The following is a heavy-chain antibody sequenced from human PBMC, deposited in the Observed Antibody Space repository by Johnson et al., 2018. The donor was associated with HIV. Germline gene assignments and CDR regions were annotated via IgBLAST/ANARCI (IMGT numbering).Heavy chain of an antibody. CDR3: AGLAVRGSEGAFDI. V-gene: IGHV3-30-3*01. CDR1: GFTFSSYA. CDR2: ISYDGGIS. D-gene: IGHD3-10*01. J-gene: IGHJ3*02. Sequence: QMLLVESGGGVVQPGRSLRLSCAASGFTFSSYAIHWVRQAPGKGLECVAAISYDGGISYYSDSVNGRFTISRDTSKNTLYLQLNSLRAEDTALYYCAGLAVRGSEGAFDIWGQGTMVTVSS.